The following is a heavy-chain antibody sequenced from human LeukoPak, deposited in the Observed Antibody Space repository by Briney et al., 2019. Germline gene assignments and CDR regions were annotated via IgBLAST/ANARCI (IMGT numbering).Heavy chain of an antibody. J-gene: IGHJ4*02. CDR1: GFPFSSYA. CDR2: ISSSSSYI. D-gene: IGHD2-15*01. Sequence: GGSLRLSCAAPGFPFSSYAMSWVRQAPGKGLEWVSSISSSSSYIYYADSVKGRFTISRDNAKNSLYLQMNSLRAEDTAVYYCARGGGSRFDYWGQGTLVTVSS. CDR3: ARGGGSRFDY. V-gene: IGHV3-21*01.